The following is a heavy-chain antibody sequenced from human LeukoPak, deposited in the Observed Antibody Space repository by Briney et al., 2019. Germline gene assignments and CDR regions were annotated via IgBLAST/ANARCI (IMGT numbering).Heavy chain of an antibody. CDR2: ISSSSSYI. CDR1: GFTFSSYS. J-gene: IGHJ4*02. D-gene: IGHD3-10*01. CDR3: ARAGVEYGSVSF. V-gene: IGHV3-21*01. Sequence: PGGSLRLSCAASGFTFSSYSMNWVRQAPGKGLEWVSSISSSSSYIYYADSVKGRFTISRDNAKNSLYLQMNSLRAEDTAVYYCARAGVEYGSVSFWGQGTLVTVSS.